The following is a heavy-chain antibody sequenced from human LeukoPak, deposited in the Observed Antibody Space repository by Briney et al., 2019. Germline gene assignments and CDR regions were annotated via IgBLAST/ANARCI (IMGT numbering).Heavy chain of an antibody. CDR3: ARVTAAAGEYYYYYYGMDV. J-gene: IGHJ6*02. D-gene: IGHD6-13*01. CDR2: IYSGGST. Sequence: GGSLRLSCAASGFTVSSNYMSWVRQAPGKGLEWVSVIYSGGSTYYADSVKGRFTISRDNSKNTLYLQMNSLGAEDTAVYYCARVTAAAGEYYYYYYGMDVWGQGTTVTVSS. V-gene: IGHV3-66*01. CDR1: GFTVSSNY.